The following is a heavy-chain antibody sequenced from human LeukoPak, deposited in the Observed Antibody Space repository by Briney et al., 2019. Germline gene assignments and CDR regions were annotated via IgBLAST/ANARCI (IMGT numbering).Heavy chain of an antibody. V-gene: IGHV3-7*01. J-gene: IGHJ4*02. CDR1: GFTFSSYW. CDR2: IKQDGSEK. Sequence: GGSLRLSCAVSGFTFSSYWMSWVRQAPGKGLEWVANIKQDGSEKDYVDSVKGRFTISRDNAKNSVYLQMNSLRAEDTAVYYCARGGGGYSYGFGHFDYWGQGTLVTVSS. D-gene: IGHD5-18*01. CDR3: ARGGGGYSYGFGHFDY.